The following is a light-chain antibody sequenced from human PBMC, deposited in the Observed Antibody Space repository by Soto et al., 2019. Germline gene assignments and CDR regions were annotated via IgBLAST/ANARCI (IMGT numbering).Light chain of an antibody. CDR1: QSVNSKY. CDR3: QQYDNSHLT. V-gene: IGKV3-20*01. Sequence: EVVLTQSPGTLSLSPGERATLSCRASQSVNSKYLAWYQQKPGQAPRLLMYAISSRAAGIPDRFSGSGSGTDFTLTISRLEPEDLVVYYCQQYDNSHLTFGGGTKVEI. CDR2: AIS. J-gene: IGKJ4*01.